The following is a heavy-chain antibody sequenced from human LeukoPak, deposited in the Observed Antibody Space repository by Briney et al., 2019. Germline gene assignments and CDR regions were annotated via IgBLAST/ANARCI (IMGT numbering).Heavy chain of an antibody. J-gene: IGHJ4*02. Sequence: GGSLRLSCVASGFTFSSYSMNWGRHAPGKGLEWVSSISSSSSYIYYADSVKGRFTISRDNAKNSLFLEMNSLRAEATAVYYCARAPTILVTSNYWGQGALVTVSS. CDR1: GFTFSSYS. CDR2: ISSSSSYI. V-gene: IGHV3-21*01. D-gene: IGHD4-23*01. CDR3: ARAPTILVTSNY.